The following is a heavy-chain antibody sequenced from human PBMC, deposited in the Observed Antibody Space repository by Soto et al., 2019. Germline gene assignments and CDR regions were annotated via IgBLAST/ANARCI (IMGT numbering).Heavy chain of an antibody. J-gene: IGHJ4*02. CDR2: INAKGDST. D-gene: IGHD2-2*01. Sequence: EVQLLESGGGLVQPGGSLRLSCAASGFTFSSYAMSWVRQAPGKGLEWVSGINAKGDSTYYADSVKGRFAVSRDNSKNTLYLQMNSLRVDDTAIYYCAHGGVPAAVPRWGFDFWGQGTLVIVSS. V-gene: IGHV3-23*01. CDR1: GFTFSSYA. CDR3: AHGGVPAAVPRWGFDF.